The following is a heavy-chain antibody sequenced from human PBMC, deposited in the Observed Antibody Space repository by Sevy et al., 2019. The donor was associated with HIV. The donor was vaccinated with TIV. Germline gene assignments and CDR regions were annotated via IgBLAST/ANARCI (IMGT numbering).Heavy chain of an antibody. Sequence: GGSLRLSCAASGFAFYEYSMSWIRQAPGKGLEWVTTLSFGCGKINYADSVKGRFTISRDNSRNSFYLQMDNLRVEDTALYYCAREGCSRPHDYWGQGTRVTVSS. CDR1: GFAFYEYS. CDR2: LSFGCGKI. V-gene: IGHV3-23*01. J-gene: IGHJ4*02. D-gene: IGHD2-8*01. CDR3: AREGCSRPHDY.